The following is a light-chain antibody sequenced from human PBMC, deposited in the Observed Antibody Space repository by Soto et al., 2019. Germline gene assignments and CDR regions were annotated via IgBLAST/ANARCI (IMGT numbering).Light chain of an antibody. V-gene: IGLV2-8*01. CDR1: SSDVGAYDY. CDR3: SSFAGTNNLA. CDR2: EVT. Sequence: QSALTQPPSASGSPGQSVTISCTGTSSDVGAYDYISWYQQHPGKAPKLIIYEVTQRPSGVPDRFSGSKSGNTASLTVSGLQAEDEAEYYCSSFAGTNNLAFGGGTKLTVL. J-gene: IGLJ3*02.